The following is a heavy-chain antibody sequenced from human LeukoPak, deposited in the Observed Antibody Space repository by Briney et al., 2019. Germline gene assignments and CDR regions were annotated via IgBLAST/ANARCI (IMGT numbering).Heavy chain of an antibody. D-gene: IGHD6-19*01. CDR3: ARALGYSSGWTENFDFGY. Sequence: GASVKVSCKASGYTFTSYDINWVRQATGQGLEWMGWMNPNSGNTGYAQKFQGRVTMTRNTSISTAYMELSSLRSEDTAVYYCARALGYSSGWTENFDFGYWGQGTLVTVSS. CDR2: MNPNSGNT. J-gene: IGHJ4*02. CDR1: GYTFTSYD. V-gene: IGHV1-8*01.